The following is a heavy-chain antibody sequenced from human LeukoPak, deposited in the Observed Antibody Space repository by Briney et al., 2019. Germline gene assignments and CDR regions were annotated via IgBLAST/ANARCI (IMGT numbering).Heavy chain of an antibody. CDR2: IYYSGST. J-gene: IGHJ4*02. CDR3: AREGNGYNFDY. Sequence: SETLSLTCTVSGGSISSYYWSWIRQPPGKGLEWIGYIYYSGSTNYNPSLKSRVTISVDTSKNQFSLKLSSVTAADTAVYFCAREGNGYNFDYWGQGTLVTVSS. CDR1: GGSISSYY. D-gene: IGHD5-24*01. V-gene: IGHV4-59*01.